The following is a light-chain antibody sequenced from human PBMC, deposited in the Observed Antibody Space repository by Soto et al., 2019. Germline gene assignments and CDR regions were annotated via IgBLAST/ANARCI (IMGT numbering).Light chain of an antibody. CDR1: QSVRNY. CDR2: STS. V-gene: IGKV1-39*01. J-gene: IGKJ2*01. CDR3: QQGYATPYT. Sequence: DIQMTQSPSSLSASVGDRVIITCRASQSVRNYLNWFQQKVGRAPKLLISSTSTLYSGVPSRFSGSGSGTDYTLTINSLQPEDFATYYCQQGYATPYTVGQGNKLDIK.